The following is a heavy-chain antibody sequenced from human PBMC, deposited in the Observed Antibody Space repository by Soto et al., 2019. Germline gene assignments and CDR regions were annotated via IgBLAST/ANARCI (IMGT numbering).Heavy chain of an antibody. CDR1: GFTFSSYG. Sequence: GGSLRLSCAASGFTFSSYGMHWVRQAPGKGLEWVAVISYDGSNKYYADSVKGRFTISRDNSKNTLYLQMNSLRAEDTAVYYCAKDSRRRGWYATEGTWDFDYWGQGTLVTVSS. V-gene: IGHV3-30*18. CDR3: AKDSRRRGWYATEGTWDFDY. D-gene: IGHD6-19*01. CDR2: ISYDGSNK. J-gene: IGHJ4*02.